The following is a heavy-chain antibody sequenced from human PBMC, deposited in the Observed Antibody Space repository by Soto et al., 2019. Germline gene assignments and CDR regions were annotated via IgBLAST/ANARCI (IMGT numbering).Heavy chain of an antibody. D-gene: IGHD2-15*01. J-gene: IGHJ4*02. CDR1: GFTFKSNA. CDR3: TSSSVSDIVVVAAASELDY. V-gene: IGHV3-30*04. CDR2: ISYDGRNK. Sequence: QVQLVESGGGVVQPGRSLRLSCAASGFTFKSNAMHWVRQAPGKGLEWVAVISYDGRNKHYTDSVKGRFTISRDNSKTTLYLQMNGLRPEDTAVYYCTSSSVSDIVVVAAASELDYWGQGTLVTVSS.